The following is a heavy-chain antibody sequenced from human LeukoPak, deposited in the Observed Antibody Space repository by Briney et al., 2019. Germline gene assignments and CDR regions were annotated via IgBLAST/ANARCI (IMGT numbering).Heavy chain of an antibody. CDR1: GFSFSSYW. V-gene: IGHV3-74*03. CDR2: ISPDGSSA. CDR3: ARVSFCPRCHFDY. J-gene: IGHJ4*02. Sequence: GESLTLPCAASGFSFSSYWMHWVRQPPGKGLVWVACISPDGSSALSAASVRGRFTISRDNADNPLYLQLNSLRAEDTAVYYCARVSFCPRCHFDYWGQGTLVTVSS. D-gene: IGHD4-17*01.